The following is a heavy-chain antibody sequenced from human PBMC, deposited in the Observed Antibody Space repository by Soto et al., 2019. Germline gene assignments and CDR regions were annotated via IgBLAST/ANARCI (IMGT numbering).Heavy chain of an antibody. CDR2: IIPIFGTA. Sequence: QVQLVQSGAEVKKPGSSVKVSCQASGGTFSSYAISWVRQAPGQGLEWMGGIIPIFGTANSAQKFQGRGTITADESTSTAYMELSSLRSEDTAVYYCARGAICGGECDQYYFDYWGQGPMVTVSS. CDR3: ARGAICGGECDQYYFDY. J-gene: IGHJ4*02. CDR1: GGTFSSYA. D-gene: IGHD2-21*01. V-gene: IGHV1-69*01.